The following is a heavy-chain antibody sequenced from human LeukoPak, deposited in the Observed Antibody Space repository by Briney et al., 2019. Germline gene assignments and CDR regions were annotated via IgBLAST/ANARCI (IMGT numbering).Heavy chain of an antibody. Sequence: QPGGSLRLSCAASGFTFSSYAMSWVRQAPGKGPAWVSAISGSGGSTYYADSVKGRFTISRDNSKNTLYLQMNSLRAEDTAVYYCARRPGIAVAGTDDAFDIWGQGTMVTVSS. D-gene: IGHD6-19*01. V-gene: IGHV3-23*01. CDR3: ARRPGIAVAGTDDAFDI. J-gene: IGHJ3*02. CDR2: ISGSGGST. CDR1: GFTFSSYA.